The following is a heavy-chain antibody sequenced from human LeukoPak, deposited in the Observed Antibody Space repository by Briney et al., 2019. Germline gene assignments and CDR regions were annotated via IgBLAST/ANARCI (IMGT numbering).Heavy chain of an antibody. CDR2: INHSGST. Sequence: SETLSLTCAVYGGSFSGYYWSWIRQPPGKGLEWIGEINHSGSTNYNPSLKSRVTISVDTSKKQFSLKLSSVTAADTAVYYCARERIVVVPAVPGYMDVWGKGTTVTVSS. J-gene: IGHJ6*03. V-gene: IGHV4-34*01. D-gene: IGHD2-2*01. CDR1: GGSFSGYY. CDR3: ARERIVVVPAVPGYMDV.